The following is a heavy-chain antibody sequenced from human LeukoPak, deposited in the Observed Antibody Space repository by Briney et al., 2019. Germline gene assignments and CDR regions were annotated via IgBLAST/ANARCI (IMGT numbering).Heavy chain of an antibody. CDR3: ARDSGYLDY. CDR2: ISYDGSNK. D-gene: IGHD3-22*01. Sequence: PGGPLRLSCAASGFTFNSYAMHWVRQAPGKGLEWVAVISYDGSNKYYADSVKGRFTIFRDNSKNTLYLQMNSLRAEDTAVYFCARDSGYLDYWGQGTLVTVSS. V-gene: IGHV3-30*04. CDR1: GFTFNSYA. J-gene: IGHJ4*02.